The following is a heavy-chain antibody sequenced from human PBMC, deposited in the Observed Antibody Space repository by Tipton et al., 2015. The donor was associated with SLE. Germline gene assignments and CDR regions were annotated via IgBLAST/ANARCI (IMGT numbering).Heavy chain of an antibody. CDR2: INPSGGST. J-gene: IGHJ4*02. V-gene: IGHV1-46*01. D-gene: IGHD1-14*01. Sequence: SGAEVKKPGASVKVSCKASGYTFTNYYVHWVRQAPGQGLAWMGIINPSGGSTNYAQKFHGRVTMTRETSTSTVYMALGSLRSEDTAVYYCARESSSGRSGSFWGQGALVTVSS. CDR1: GYTFTNYY. CDR3: ARESSSGRSGSF.